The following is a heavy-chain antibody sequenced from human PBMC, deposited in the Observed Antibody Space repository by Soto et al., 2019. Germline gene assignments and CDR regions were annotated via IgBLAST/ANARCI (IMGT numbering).Heavy chain of an antibody. CDR3: AKGAFMITFGGVIVRNYYYMDV. CDR2: ISGSGGST. J-gene: IGHJ6*03. CDR1: GFTFSSYA. D-gene: IGHD3-16*02. V-gene: IGHV3-23*01. Sequence: GGPLRLSCAASGFTFSSYAMSWVRQAPGKGLEWVSAISGSGGSTYYADSVKGRFTISRDNSKNTLYLQMNSLRAEDTAVYYCAKGAFMITFGGVIVRNYYYMDVWGKGTTVTVSS.